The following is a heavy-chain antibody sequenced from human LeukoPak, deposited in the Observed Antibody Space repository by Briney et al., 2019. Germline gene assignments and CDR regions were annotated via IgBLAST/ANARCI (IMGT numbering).Heavy chain of an antibody. D-gene: IGHD6-6*01. V-gene: IGHV4-4*02. Sequence: SGTLSLTCAVSGGSISSSNWWSWVRQPPGKGLEWIGEIYHSGSTYYNPSLKRRVSVSLDTPKNHFSLKLSSVTAADTAVYYCARIIAARDFDYWGQGTLVTVSS. CDR1: GGSISSSNW. CDR2: IYHSGST. J-gene: IGHJ4*02. CDR3: ARIIAARDFDY.